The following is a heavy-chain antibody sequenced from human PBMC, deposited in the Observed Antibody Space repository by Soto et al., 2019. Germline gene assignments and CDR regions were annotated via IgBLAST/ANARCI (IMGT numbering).Heavy chain of an antibody. CDR1: GFSVSRNY. J-gene: IGHJ4*02. V-gene: IGHV3-53*02. Sequence: QLVETGGGLIQPGTSLTLSCAASGFSVSRNYMTWVRQAPGKGLEWVSFVYSGGATFYADSVKGRFILSRDDSQSTMYLQMTTLRAEDTAVYYCARVPGRLWGRGTLVTVAS. D-gene: IGHD3-10*01. CDR2: VYSGGAT. CDR3: ARVPGRL.